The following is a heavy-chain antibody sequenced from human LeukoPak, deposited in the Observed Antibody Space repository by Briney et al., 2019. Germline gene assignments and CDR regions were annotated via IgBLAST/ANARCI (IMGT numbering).Heavy chain of an antibody. CDR1: GFTFSSYG. D-gene: IGHD2-21*01. CDR3: ARDTNLGGDGPGY. V-gene: IGHV3-30*03. Sequence: GRSLRLSCAASGFTFSSYGMHWVRQAPGKGLEWVAVISYDGSNKYYADSVKGRFTISRDNSKNTLYLQMNSLRAEDTAVYYCARDTNLGGDGPGYWGQGTLVSVSS. J-gene: IGHJ4*02. CDR2: ISYDGSNK.